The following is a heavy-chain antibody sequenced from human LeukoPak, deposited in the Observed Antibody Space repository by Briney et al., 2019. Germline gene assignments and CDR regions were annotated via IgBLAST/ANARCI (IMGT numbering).Heavy chain of an antibody. J-gene: IGHJ3*02. CDR2: IIPIFGTA. D-gene: IGHD3-3*01. CDR1: GGTFSSYA. Sequence: SVKVSCKASGGTFSSYAIGWVRQAPGQGLEWMGGIIPIFGTANYAQKFQGRVTITTDESTSTAYMELSSLRSEDTAVYYCARSITIFGGTKGSTAFDIWGQGTMVTVSS. V-gene: IGHV1-69*05. CDR3: ARSITIFGGTKGSTAFDI.